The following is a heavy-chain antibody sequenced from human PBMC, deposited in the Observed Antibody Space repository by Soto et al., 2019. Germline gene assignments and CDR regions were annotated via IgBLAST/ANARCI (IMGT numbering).Heavy chain of an antibody. CDR3: AREGVAPYYYYGMDV. CDR2: ISTYNGDT. J-gene: IGHJ6*01. CDR1: GYTFTRSG. D-gene: IGHD5-12*01. Sequence: ASVKVTCKASGYTFTRSGIIWVRQAPGQGLEWMGWISTYNGDTNYAQTFQGRVTMTTDTSTSTVHMEVRSLRSDDTAVYYCAREGVAPYYYYGMDVWG. V-gene: IGHV1-18*01.